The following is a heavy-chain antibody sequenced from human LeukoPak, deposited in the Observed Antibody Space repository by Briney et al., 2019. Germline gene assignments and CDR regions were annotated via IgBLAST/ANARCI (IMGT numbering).Heavy chain of an antibody. CDR2: IKPNSGGT. Sequence: ASVKVSCKASGFTFTGYYMHWVRQAPGQGLEWMGWIKPNSGGTRYAQKFQGRVTMTRDTSISTAYMELSSLRSDDTAVYFCARLGTVVSLHYYYGMDVWGQGTTVTVSS. CDR1: GFTFTGYY. D-gene: IGHD4-23*01. V-gene: IGHV1-2*02. CDR3: ARLGTVVSLHYYYGMDV. J-gene: IGHJ6*02.